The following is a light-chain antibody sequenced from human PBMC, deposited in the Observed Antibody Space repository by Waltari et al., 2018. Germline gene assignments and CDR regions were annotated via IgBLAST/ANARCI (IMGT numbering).Light chain of an antibody. CDR1: RNDIGAYNY. Sequence: QSALTQPASVSGSPGQSITISCTGTRNDIGAYNYVSWYQQHPGKAPKLVIFDVSGRPSGVSDRFSGSKSDNTASLTISGLQGVDEADYYCSAAAGGNVVLFGGGTKVTVL. CDR3: SAAAGGNVVL. J-gene: IGLJ3*02. V-gene: IGLV2-14*03. CDR2: DVS.